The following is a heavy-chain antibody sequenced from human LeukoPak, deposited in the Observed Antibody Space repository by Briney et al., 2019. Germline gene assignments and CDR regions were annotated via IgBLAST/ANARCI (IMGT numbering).Heavy chain of an antibody. CDR3: ARASRAPSIAAAGTRYYYYGMDV. J-gene: IGHJ6*02. D-gene: IGHD6-13*01. CDR2: INPNSGGT. V-gene: IGHV1-2*02. CDR1: GYTFTSYD. Sequence: ASVKVSCKASGYTFTSYDINWVRQATGQGLEWMGWINPNSGGTNYAQKFQGRVTMTRDTSISTAYMELSRLRSDDTAVYYCARASRAPSIAAAGTRYYYYGMDVWGQGTTVTVSS.